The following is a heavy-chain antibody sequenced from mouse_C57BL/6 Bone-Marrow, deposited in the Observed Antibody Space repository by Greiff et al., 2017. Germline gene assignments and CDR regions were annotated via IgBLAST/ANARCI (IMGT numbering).Heavy chain of an antibody. J-gene: IGHJ4*01. D-gene: IGHD2-4*01. V-gene: IGHV1-69*01. CDR3: ARSCDYGENYYAMDY. Sequence: QVQLQQPGAELVMPGASVKLSCKASGYTFTSYWMHWVKQRPGQGLEWIGKIDPSDSYTNYNQKFKGKSTLTVDKSSSTAYMQLSSLTSEDSAVYYWARSCDYGENYYAMDYWGQGTSVTVSS. CDR1: GYTFTSYW. CDR2: IDPSDSYT.